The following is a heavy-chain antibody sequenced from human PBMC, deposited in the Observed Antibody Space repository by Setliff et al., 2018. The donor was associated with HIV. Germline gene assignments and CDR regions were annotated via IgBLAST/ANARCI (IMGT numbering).Heavy chain of an antibody. CDR2: ITTTGSDV. J-gene: IGHJ6*03. CDR1: GFTFRSYE. CDR3: VRKGNMVAPHYPDHLFYMDV. D-gene: IGHD3-10*01. V-gene: IGHV3-48*03. Sequence: TGGSLRLSCAASGFTFRSYEMNWVRQAPGKGLEWVSYITTTGSDVYYADFVKGRFTISRDNAKNSLYLQVDSLRAEDTAVYYCVRKGNMVAPHYPDHLFYMDVWGKGTTVTVSS.